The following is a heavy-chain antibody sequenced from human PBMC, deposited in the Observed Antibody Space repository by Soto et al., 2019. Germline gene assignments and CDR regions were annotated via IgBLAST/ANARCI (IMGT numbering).Heavy chain of an antibody. CDR1: GFTVKANF. CDR3: ARQCGGDCSNAFHL. V-gene: IGHV3-66*04. J-gene: IGHJ3*01. Sequence: EEQLVESGGGLVQPGGSLRLSCAASGFTVKANFMNWVRQAPGKEPEWVAVLYPGPGTDYADSLKGRFTISRDDSKNTLFLQLSNMRAEDTAVYYCARQCGGDCSNAFHLWGQGTMVTVSS. D-gene: IGHD2-21*01. CDR2: LYPGPGT.